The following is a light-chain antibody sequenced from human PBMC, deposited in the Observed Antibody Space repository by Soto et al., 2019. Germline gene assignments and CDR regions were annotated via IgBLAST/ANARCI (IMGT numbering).Light chain of an antibody. CDR3: AAWDDSLNGPV. J-gene: IGLJ1*01. CDR2: YDD. V-gene: IGLV1-36*01. CDR1: SSNIGNNA. Sequence: QSVLTQPPSVSEAPGRWFTISCCKSSSNIGNNAVNWYQQLPGKAPKLLIYYDDLLPSGVSDRFSGSKSGTSASLAISGLQSEDEADYYCAAWDDSLNGPVSGTATKVTVL.